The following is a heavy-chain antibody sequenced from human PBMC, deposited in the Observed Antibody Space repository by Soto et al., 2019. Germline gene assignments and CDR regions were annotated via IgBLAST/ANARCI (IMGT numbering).Heavy chain of an antibody. Sequence: QVQLVQSGAEVKKPGSSVKVSCKASGGTFSSYTISWVRQAPGQGLEWMGRIIPILGIANYAHKFQGRVTITADKSTSTAYMELSSLRSEDTAVYYCARASESSGYPDYWGQGTLVTVSS. D-gene: IGHD3-22*01. CDR3: ARASESSGYPDY. J-gene: IGHJ4*02. CDR1: GGTFSSYT. V-gene: IGHV1-69*02. CDR2: IIPILGIA.